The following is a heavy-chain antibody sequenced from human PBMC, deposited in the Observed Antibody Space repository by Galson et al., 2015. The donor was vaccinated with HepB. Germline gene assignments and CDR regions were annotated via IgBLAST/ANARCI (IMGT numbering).Heavy chain of an antibody. D-gene: IGHD4-17*01. J-gene: IGHJ4*02. CDR1: GFTFDSYG. CDR3: GRASGGGYPTATYY. CDR2: IWFDARNK. Sequence: SLRLSCAASGFTFDSYGLHWVRQAPGKGLEWVASIWFDARNKHYADSVKGRFTISIDNSENTLYLPMNNVRADDTAVCFCGRASGGGYPTATYYWGQGTLVTVSS. V-gene: IGHV3-33*01.